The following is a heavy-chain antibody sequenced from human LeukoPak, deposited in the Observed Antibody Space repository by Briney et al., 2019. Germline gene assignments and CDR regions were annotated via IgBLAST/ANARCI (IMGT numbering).Heavy chain of an antibody. V-gene: IGHV3-23*01. CDR3: AKAPIDYDFWSGSNWFDP. Sequence: GESLKISCAASGFTFSSYAMSWVRQAPGKGLEWVSAISGSGGSTYYADSVKGRFTISRDNSKNTLYLQMNSLRAEDTAVYYCAKAPIDYDFWSGSNWFDPWGQGTLVTVSS. D-gene: IGHD3-3*01. CDR1: GFTFSSYA. J-gene: IGHJ5*02. CDR2: ISGSGGST.